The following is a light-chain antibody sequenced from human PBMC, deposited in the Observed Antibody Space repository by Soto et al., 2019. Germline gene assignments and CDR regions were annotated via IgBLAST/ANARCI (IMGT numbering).Light chain of an antibody. J-gene: IGKJ2*01. V-gene: IGKV4-1*01. CDR1: QSVLSSSNNENY. Sequence: DIVMTQSPDSLAVSLGERATINCKSSQSVLSSSNNENYLAWYQQKQGQPPKLLIYWASTRESGVPDRLSGSGSGTDFTLTISSLQAEDVAVYYCQQYYSTQYTFGQGTKLEIK. CDR2: WAS. CDR3: QQYYSTQYT.